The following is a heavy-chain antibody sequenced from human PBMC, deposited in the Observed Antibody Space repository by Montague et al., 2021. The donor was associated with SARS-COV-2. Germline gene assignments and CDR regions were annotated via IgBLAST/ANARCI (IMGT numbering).Heavy chain of an antibody. Sequence: SETLSLTCAVYGGSFSDYCWSWIRQPPGKGLEWIGVINHRGSSNYNPSLTSRVPISVDTSKNQVSLYLTSVTAADTAVSYCARGRQHFNMVVVVITGGEYCFDYWGQGTLVTVSS. CDR2: INHRGSS. CDR3: ARGRQHFNMVVVVITGGEYCFDY. CDR1: GGSFSDYC. J-gene: IGHJ4*02. D-gene: IGHD3-22*01. V-gene: IGHV4-34*01.